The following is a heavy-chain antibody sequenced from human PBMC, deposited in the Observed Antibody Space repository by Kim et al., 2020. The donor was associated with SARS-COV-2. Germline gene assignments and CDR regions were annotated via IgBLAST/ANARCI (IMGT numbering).Heavy chain of an antibody. CDR3: AKGSSSGWYHPFDY. V-gene: IGHV3-30*18. D-gene: IGHD6-19*01. J-gene: IGHJ4*02. CDR1: GFTFSSYG. CDR2: ISYDGSNK. Sequence: GGSLRLSCAASGFTFSSYGMHWVRQAPGKGLEWVAVISYDGSNKYYADSVKGRFTISRDNSKNTLYLQMNSLRAEDTAVYYCAKGSSSGWYHPFDYWGQGTLVTVSS.